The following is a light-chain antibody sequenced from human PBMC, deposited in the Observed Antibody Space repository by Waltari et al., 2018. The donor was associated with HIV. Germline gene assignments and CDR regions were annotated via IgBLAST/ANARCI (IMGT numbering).Light chain of an antibody. CDR2: GAS. J-gene: IGKJ2*01. CDR1: QSLGSN. Sequence: EIMMTQSPATLSVSPGERATLSCRASQSLGSNLAWYQQKPGQAPRLLIYGASTRATRVPARFSGSGSGTQFSLTISSLQSEDFAIYYCQQYNKWPMYTFGQGTKLEMK. V-gene: IGKV3-15*01. CDR3: QQYNKWPMYT.